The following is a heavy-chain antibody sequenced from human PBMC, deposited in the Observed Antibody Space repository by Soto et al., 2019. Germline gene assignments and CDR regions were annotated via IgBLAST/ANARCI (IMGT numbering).Heavy chain of an antibody. D-gene: IGHD2-2*01. V-gene: IGHV1-8*01. CDR1: GYTFTSYD. Sequence: ASVKVSCKASGYTFTSYDINWVRQATGQGLEWMGWMNPNSGNTGYAQKFQGRVTMTRNTSISTAYMELSSLRSEDTAVYYCARGKGYQLLFGLYYYYGMDVWGQGTTVTVSS. CDR2: MNPNSGNT. J-gene: IGHJ6*02. CDR3: ARGKGYQLLFGLYYYYGMDV.